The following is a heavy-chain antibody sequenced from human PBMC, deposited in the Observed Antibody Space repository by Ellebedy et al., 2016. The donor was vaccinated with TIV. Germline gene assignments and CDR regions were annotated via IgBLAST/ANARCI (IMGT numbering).Heavy chain of an antibody. V-gene: IGHV4-34*01. J-gene: IGHJ4*02. CDR2: INHAAVT. CDR3: ARLSAQSGTSVTTVGLDS. Sequence: SETLSLXXAVNGGSFSGYFWSWIRQAPGKGLEWIGEINHAAVTAYNPSLKSRMSMSVDVSNNQVSLTLRSVTAADTAVYYCARLSAQSGTSVTTVGLDSWGQGTLVTVSS. D-gene: IGHD4-17*01. CDR1: GGSFSGYF.